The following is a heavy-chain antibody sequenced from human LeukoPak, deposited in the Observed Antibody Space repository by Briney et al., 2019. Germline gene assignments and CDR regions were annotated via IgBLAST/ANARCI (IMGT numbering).Heavy chain of an antibody. V-gene: IGHV1-8*01. CDR1: GYTFTSYD. D-gene: IGHD5-18*01. CDR2: MNPNSGNT. J-gene: IGHJ4*02. Sequence: ASVKVSCKASGYTFTSYDINWVRQATGQGLEWMGWMNPNSGNTGYAQKFQGRVTMTRNTSISTAYMELSSLRSEDTAVYYCARDMGGGYSLGTLQFDCWGQGTLATVSS. CDR3: ARDMGGGYSLGTLQFDC.